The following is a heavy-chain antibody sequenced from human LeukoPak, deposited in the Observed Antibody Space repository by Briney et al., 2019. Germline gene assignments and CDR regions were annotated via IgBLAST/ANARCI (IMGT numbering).Heavy chain of an antibody. CDR2: INHSGST. CDR1: GGSISSGGYY. CDR3: ARGGVVLMVYASAEYFQH. V-gene: IGHV4-30-2*01. D-gene: IGHD2-8*01. Sequence: SQTLSLTCTVSGGSISSGGYYWSWIRQPPGKGLEWIGEINHSGSTNYNPSLKSRVTISVDTSKNQFSLKLSSVTAADTAVYYCARGGVVLMVYASAEYFQHWGQGTLVTVSS. J-gene: IGHJ1*01.